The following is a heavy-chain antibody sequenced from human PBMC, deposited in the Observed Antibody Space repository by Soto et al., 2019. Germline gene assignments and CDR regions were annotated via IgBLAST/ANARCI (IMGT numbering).Heavy chain of an antibody. J-gene: IGHJ4*02. CDR2: FSGNGGST. V-gene: IGHV3-64D*08. D-gene: IGHD4-17*01. CDR3: VRPFLGDYTMTKTSDN. Sequence: GGSLRLSCAASGLTFSYYIMHWVRQAPGKGLEYVSPFSGNGGSTYYADSVKGRFTISRDNSKNTLYLQMNSLRAEDTAVYYCVRPFLGDYTMTKTSDNWGQGTLVTVSS. CDR1: GLTFSYYI.